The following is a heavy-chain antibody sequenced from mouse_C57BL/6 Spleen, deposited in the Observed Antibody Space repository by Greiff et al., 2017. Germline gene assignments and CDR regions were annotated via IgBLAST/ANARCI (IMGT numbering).Heavy chain of an antibody. J-gene: IGHJ4*01. Sequence: EVMLVESGGGLVKPGGSLKLSCAASGFTFSSYAMSWVRQTPEKRLEWVATISAAGSYTYYPDNVKGRFTISRDNAKNNLYLQMSHLKSEDTAMYYCARDYYGSSYAMDYWGQGTSVTVSS. CDR1: GFTFSSYA. CDR2: ISAAGSYT. V-gene: IGHV5-4*01. CDR3: ARDYYGSSYAMDY. D-gene: IGHD1-1*01.